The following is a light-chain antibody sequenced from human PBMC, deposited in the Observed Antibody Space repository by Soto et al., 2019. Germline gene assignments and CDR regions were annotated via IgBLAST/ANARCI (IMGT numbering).Light chain of an antibody. CDR2: DTS. Sequence: EIVLTQSPATPSLSPGERATLSCRASQTVGSYLAWFRQTPGQAPRLLIYDTSIRATGIPARFSGSGSGTDFTLTISSLEAEDFAVYYCQQRSDWPPKFGQGTKVDIK. J-gene: IGKJ1*01. V-gene: IGKV3-11*01. CDR1: QTVGSY. CDR3: QQRSDWPPK.